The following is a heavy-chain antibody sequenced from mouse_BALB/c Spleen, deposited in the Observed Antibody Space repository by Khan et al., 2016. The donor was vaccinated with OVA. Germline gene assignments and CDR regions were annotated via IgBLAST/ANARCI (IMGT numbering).Heavy chain of an antibody. CDR2: IYPGSGKT. D-gene: IGHD2-12*01. CDR1: GYTFTDYY. Sequence: QVQLQQSGAELARPGASVKLSCKASGYTFTDYYINWVKQRTGQGLEWIGEIYPGSGKTNYNEKFKGKATLTADKSSSTAYMQLSSLTFEDSAVYFCARSYDDIYAMDYCGQGTSVTVSS. CDR3: ARSYDDIYAMDY. J-gene: IGHJ4*01. V-gene: IGHV1-77*01.